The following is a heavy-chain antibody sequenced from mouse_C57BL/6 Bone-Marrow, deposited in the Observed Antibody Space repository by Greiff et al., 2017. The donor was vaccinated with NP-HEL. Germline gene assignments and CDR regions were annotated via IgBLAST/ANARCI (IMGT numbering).Heavy chain of an antibody. Sequence: VQLQQPGAELVKPGASVKLSCKASGYTFTSYWMQWVKQRPGQGLEWIGEIDPSDSYTNYNQKFKGKATLTVDTSSSTAYMQLSSLTSEDSAVYYGAITTVVASDFDYWGQGTTLTVSS. CDR2: IDPSDSYT. V-gene: IGHV1-50*01. J-gene: IGHJ2*01. CDR1: GYTFTSYW. CDR3: AITTVVASDFDY. D-gene: IGHD1-1*01.